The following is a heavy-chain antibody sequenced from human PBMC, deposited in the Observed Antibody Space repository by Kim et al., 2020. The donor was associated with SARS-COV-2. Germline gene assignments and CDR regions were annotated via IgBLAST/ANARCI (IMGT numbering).Heavy chain of an antibody. CDR1: GFTFSSYG. CDR3: EKGRIAVAGTPMNY. CDR2: ISYDGSNK. D-gene: IGHD6-19*01. V-gene: IGHV3-30*18. J-gene: IGHJ4*02. Sequence: GGSLRLSCAGSGFTFSSYGMHWVRQAPGKGLEWVAVISYDGSNKYYADSVKGRFTISRDNSKNTLYLQMNSLRAEDTAVYYCEKGRIAVAGTPMNYWGQGTLVTVSS.